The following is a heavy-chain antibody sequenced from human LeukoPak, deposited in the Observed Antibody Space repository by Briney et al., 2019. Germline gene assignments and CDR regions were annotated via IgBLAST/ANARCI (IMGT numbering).Heavy chain of an antibody. J-gene: IGHJ4*02. CDR1: GDSLSNYY. Sequence: PSETLSLTSTVSGDSLSNYYCSCIRQPPGNGLEWIGFVYYSGSTNYNPSLKSRVTISIDKSKNQFYLKLSSVTPADTAVYYCARDRQLERRGLDYWGQGALVTVSS. D-gene: IGHD1-1*01. CDR2: VYYSGST. CDR3: ARDRQLERRGLDY. V-gene: IGHV4-59*01.